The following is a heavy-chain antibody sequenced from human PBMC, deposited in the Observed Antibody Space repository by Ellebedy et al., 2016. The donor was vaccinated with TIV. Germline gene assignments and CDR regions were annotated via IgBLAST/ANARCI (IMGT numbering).Heavy chain of an antibody. Sequence: GGSLRLSCAASGFTFSSHGMHWVRQAPGKGLEWVAVMSYDGTNKYYADSVKGRFTISRDNSKNTLYLQMNSLRAEDTVVYYCAKQLELSYYYYYYYGMDVWGQGTTVTVSS. CDR1: GFTFSSHG. CDR3: AKQLELSYYYYYYYGMDV. D-gene: IGHD1-7*01. J-gene: IGHJ6*02. V-gene: IGHV3-30*18. CDR2: MSYDGTNK.